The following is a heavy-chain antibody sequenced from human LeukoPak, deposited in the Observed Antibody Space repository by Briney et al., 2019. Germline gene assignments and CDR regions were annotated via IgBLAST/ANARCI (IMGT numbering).Heavy chain of an antibody. Sequence: GGSLRLSCAASGFTFTNYALNWVRQAPGKGLEWVSCGSSDTTYHADSVKGRFTVSRDNSKNTFFLQMNSLRAEDTAVYYCAKVRGDSCSSGIAYWGQGTLVTVSS. CDR1: GFTFTNYA. CDR2: CGSSDTT. D-gene: IGHD2-21*01. V-gene: IGHV3-23*01. CDR3: AKVRGDSCSSGIAY. J-gene: IGHJ4*02.